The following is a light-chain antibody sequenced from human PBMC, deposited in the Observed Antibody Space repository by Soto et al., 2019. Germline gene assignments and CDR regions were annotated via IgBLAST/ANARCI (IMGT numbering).Light chain of an antibody. V-gene: IGKV1-39*01. CDR2: AAS. CDR1: QSISSY. CDR3: QQSYSTPGT. Sequence: DIQMTQSPSSLSSSVGDRVTITCRASQSISSYLNWYQQKPGKAPKLLIYAASSLQSGVPSRFSCSGSGTDFTLTISSLQPEDFATYHCQQSYSTPGTFGQGTRLEIK. J-gene: IGKJ5*01.